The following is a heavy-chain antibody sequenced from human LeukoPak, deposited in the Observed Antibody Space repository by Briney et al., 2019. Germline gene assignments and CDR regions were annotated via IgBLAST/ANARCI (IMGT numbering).Heavy chain of an antibody. CDR2: TWYDGSNK. D-gene: IGHD3-22*01. J-gene: IGHJ4*02. CDR1: GFTFSSYG. Sequence: PGRSLRLSCAASGFTFSSYGMHWVRQAPGKGLEWVAVTWYDGSNKYYADSVKGRFTISRDNSKNTLYLQMNSLRAEDTAVYYCAKDYYDSSGYFDYWGQGTLVTVSS. V-gene: IGHV3-33*06. CDR3: AKDYYDSSGYFDY.